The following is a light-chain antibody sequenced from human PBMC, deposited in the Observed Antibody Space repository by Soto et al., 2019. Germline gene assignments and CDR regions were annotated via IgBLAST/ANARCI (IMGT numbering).Light chain of an antibody. CDR3: SSYTSSNTLEGV. Sequence: QSALAQPASVSGSPGQSITISCTGTSSDVGGSNYISWYQQHPDKAPKLMIYEVSNRPSGVSNRFSGSKSGNTASLTISGLQAEDEADYYCSSYTSSNTLEGVFGGGTK. J-gene: IGLJ2*01. CDR1: SSDVGGSNY. CDR2: EVS. V-gene: IGLV2-14*01.